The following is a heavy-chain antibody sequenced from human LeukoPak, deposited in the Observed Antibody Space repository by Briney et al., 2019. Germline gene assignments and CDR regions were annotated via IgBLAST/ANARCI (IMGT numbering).Heavy chain of an antibody. CDR1: GGTFSSYA. J-gene: IGHJ4*02. D-gene: IGHD2-2*01. CDR2: IIPIFGTA. CDR3: ARALGYCSSTSCSAPGIYYFDY. V-gene: IGHV1-69*13. Sequence: ASVKVSCKASGGTFSSYAISWVRQAPGQGLEWMGGIIPIFGTANYAQKFQGRVTITADESTSTAYMELRSLRSEDTAVYYCARALGYCSSTSCSAPGIYYFDYWGQGTLVTVSS.